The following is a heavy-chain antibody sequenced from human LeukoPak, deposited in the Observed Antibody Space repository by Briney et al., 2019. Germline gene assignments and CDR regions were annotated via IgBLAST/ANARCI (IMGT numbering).Heavy chain of an antibody. V-gene: IGHV1-24*01. D-gene: IGHD3-22*01. CDR2: FDPEDGET. Sequence: ASVKVSCKVSGYTLTELSMHWVRQAPGKGLEWMGGFDPEDGETIYAQKFQGRVTMTEGTSTDTAYMELSSLRSEDTAVYYCASGYYYDSSGYTIYGMDVWGQGTTVTVSS. CDR1: GYTLTELS. CDR3: ASGYYYDSSGYTIYGMDV. J-gene: IGHJ6*02.